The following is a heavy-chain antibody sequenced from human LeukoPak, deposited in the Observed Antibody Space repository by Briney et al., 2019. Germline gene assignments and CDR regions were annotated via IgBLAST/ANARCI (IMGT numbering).Heavy chain of an antibody. CDR3: ARDQYSSTWYRGAFDG. D-gene: IGHD6-13*01. V-gene: IGHV3-74*01. Sequence: GGSLRLSCAASGFTFTTSWMHWFRQAPGKGLVWVSRIESDGTSTTCADSVKGRFTISRDNAKNTLYLQMNSLRAEDTAVYYCARDQYSSTWYRGAFDGWGQGTMVSGSS. CDR1: GFTFTTSW. CDR2: IESDGTST. J-gene: IGHJ3*01.